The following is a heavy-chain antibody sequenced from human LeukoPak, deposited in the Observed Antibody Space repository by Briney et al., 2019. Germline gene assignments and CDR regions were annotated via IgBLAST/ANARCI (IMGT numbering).Heavy chain of an antibody. V-gene: IGHV4-39*01. J-gene: IGHJ4*02. CDR3: ARRVRLGELSLYDY. CDR2: IYYGGST. D-gene: IGHD3-16*02. CDR1: GGSISSSSYY. Sequence: PSETLSLTCTVSGGSISSSSYYWGWIRQPPGKELEWIGSIYYGGSTYYNPSLKSRVTISVDTSKNQFSLKLSSVTAADTAVYYCARRVRLGELSLYDYWGQGTLVTVSS.